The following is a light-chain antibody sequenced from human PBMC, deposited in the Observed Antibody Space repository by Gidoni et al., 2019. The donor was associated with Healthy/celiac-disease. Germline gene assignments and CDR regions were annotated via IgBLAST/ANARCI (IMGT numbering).Light chain of an antibody. Sequence: EIQMTRSPSTLSASVGDRVTITCRASQSISSWLAWYQQKPGKAPKLLIYKASSLESGVPSRFSGSGSGTEFTLTISSLQPDDFATYYCQQYNSYSLTFGGGTKVEIK. CDR1: QSISSW. CDR3: QQYNSYSLT. J-gene: IGKJ4*01. V-gene: IGKV1-5*03. CDR2: KAS.